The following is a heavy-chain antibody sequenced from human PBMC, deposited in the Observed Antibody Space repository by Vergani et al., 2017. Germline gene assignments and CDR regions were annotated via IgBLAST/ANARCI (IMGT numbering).Heavy chain of an antibody. J-gene: IGHJ5*02. CDR1: GGSISSSSYY. D-gene: IGHD3-3*01. V-gene: IGHV4-39*01. CDR2: IYYSGCT. CDR3: ARRNDFWSGYYIGAFDP. Sequence: QLQLQESGPGLVKPSETLSLTCTVSGGSISSSSYYWGWIRQPPGKGLEWIGSIYYSGCTYYNPSLKSRVTISVDTSKNQFSLKLSSVTAADTAVYYCARRNDFWSGYYIGAFDPWGQGTLVTVSS.